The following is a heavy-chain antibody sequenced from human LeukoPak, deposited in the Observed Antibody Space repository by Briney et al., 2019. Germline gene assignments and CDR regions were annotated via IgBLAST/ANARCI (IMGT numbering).Heavy chain of an antibody. J-gene: IGHJ6*02. Sequence: QTGGSLRLSCAASGFTFSSYAMSWVRQAPGKGLEWVSAISGSGGSTYYADSVKGRFTISRDNSKNTLYLQMNSLRAEDTAVYYCAKDKGAAAAGYYYGMDVWGQGTTVTVSS. CDR3: AKDKGAAAAGYYYGMDV. V-gene: IGHV3-23*01. CDR2: ISGSGGST. D-gene: IGHD6-13*01. CDR1: GFTFSSYA.